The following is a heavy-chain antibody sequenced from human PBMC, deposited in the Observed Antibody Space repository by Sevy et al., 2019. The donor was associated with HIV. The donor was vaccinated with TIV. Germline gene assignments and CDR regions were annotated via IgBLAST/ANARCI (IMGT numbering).Heavy chain of an antibody. CDR1: GGSVRSSPYY. J-gene: IGHJ4*02. CDR2: TYYSGST. CDR3: PASLPLNVVCSSTSCYGAFDY. D-gene: IGHD2-2*01. Sequence: SETLSLTCSVSGGSVRSSPYYWGWIRQSPGKGLEWIGSTYYSGSTYYNPSLKSRVMISVDTSRSQFSLKLNSVTAADTAVYYCPASLPLNVVCSSTSCYGAFDYWGQGTAVTVSS. V-gene: IGHV4-39*01.